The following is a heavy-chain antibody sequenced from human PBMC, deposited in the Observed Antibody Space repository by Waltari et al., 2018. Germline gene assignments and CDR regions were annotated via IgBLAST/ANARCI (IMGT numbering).Heavy chain of an antibody. D-gene: IGHD2-15*01. CDR3: ASSYCSGGSCYSRPNDY. CDR2: IIPMVEIA. CDR1: GGTFNSYS. V-gene: IGHV1-69*04. J-gene: IGHJ4*02. Sequence: QVQLVQSGAEVKKPGSSVKVSCKASGGTFNSYSVSWVRQAPGQGLEWVGRIIPMVEIANYEQKVQGRVTMTADKSTSTAYMERSRLRAEDTAVYYCASSYCSGGSCYSRPNDYWGQGTLVTVS.